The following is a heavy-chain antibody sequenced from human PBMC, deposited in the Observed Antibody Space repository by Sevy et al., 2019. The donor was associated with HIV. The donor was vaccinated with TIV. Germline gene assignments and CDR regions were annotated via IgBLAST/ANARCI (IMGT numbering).Heavy chain of an antibody. CDR1: GFTFGDYA. CDR3: TRGRYTYVPFDY. V-gene: IGHV3-49*03. J-gene: IGHJ4*02. Sequence: GGSLRLSCTASGFTFGDYAMNWFRQAPGKGLEWVGFIRTKAYGGTTEYAASVKGRFTISREDSKRIAYLQMNSLKTEDTAVYYCTRGRYTYVPFDYWGQGTLVTVSS. CDR2: IRTKAYGGTT. D-gene: IGHD3-10*02.